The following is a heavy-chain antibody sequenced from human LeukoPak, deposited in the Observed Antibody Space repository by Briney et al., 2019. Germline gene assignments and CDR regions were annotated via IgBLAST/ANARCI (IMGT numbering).Heavy chain of an antibody. CDR3: AKDSGGYYSDAFDI. J-gene: IGHJ3*02. D-gene: IGHD3-22*01. CDR1: GFTFDDYA. Sequence: QPGRSLRLSCAAFGFTFDDYAMHWVRQAPGKGLEWVSGISWNSGSIGYADSVKGRFTISRDNAKNSLYLQMNSLRAEDMALYYCAKDSGGYYSDAFDIWGQGTMVTASS. CDR2: ISWNSGSI. V-gene: IGHV3-9*03.